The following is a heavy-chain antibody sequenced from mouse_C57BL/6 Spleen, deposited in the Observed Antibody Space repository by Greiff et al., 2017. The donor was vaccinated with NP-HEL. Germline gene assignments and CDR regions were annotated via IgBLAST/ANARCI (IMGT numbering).Heavy chain of an antibody. CDR3: ARGLSWFAY. J-gene: IGHJ3*01. V-gene: IGHV1-64*01. CDR2: IHPNSGST. CDR1: GSTFTSYW. Sequence: QVQLKQSGAELVKPGASVKLSCKASGSTFTSYWMHWVKQRPGQGLEWIGMIHPNSGSTNYNEKFKSKATLTVDTSSSTAYMQLSSLTSEDSAVYYCARGLSWFAYWGQGTLVTVSA.